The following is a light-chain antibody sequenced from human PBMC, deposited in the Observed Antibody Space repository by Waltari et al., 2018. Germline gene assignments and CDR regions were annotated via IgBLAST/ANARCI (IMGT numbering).Light chain of an antibody. Sequence: QLVLTQSPSASASLGASVKLTCTLSSGHSSNIVAWHQQKPEKGPRYVMKVNSDGSHTKGDGIPDRFAGASSGSERYLTISSRQSEGEADDYCQTGGHGTGVFGGGTKLTV. CDR2: VNSDGSH. CDR1: SGHSSNI. J-gene: IGLJ3*02. CDR3: QTGGHGTGV. V-gene: IGLV4-69*01.